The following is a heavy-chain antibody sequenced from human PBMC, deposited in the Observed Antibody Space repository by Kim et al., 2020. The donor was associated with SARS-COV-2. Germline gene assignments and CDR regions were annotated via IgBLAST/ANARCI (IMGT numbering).Heavy chain of an antibody. D-gene: IGHD3-9*01. CDR2: IGTAGDS. CDR1: GFTFSSYD. V-gene: IGHV3-13*01. Sequence: GGSLRLSCAASGFTFSSYDMHWVRQGTGKGLEWVSSIGTAGDSYYSGSVKGRFTISRENAKNSLYLQLSSLRAGDTAVYYCARGGDILTGWARGMDVWGQGNTVTVSS. J-gene: IGHJ6*02. CDR3: ARGGDILTGWARGMDV.